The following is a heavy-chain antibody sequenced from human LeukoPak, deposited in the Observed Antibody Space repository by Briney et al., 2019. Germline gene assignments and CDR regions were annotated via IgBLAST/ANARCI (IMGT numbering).Heavy chain of an antibody. CDR2: INPNSGGT. V-gene: IGHV1-2*02. CDR1: GYTFSDYY. CDR3: ARGTRGSYSSIHD. J-gene: IGHJ4*02. Sequence: ASVKVSCKASGYTFSDYYIHWVRQAPGQGLEWVGWINPNSGGTDSAQKLQGRVTMTRDTSISATCMELRTLTSDDTAVYYCARGTRGSYSSIHDWGQGTLVTVSS. D-gene: IGHD1-26*01.